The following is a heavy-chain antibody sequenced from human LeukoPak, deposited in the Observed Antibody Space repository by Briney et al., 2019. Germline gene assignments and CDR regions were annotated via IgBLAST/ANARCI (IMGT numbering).Heavy chain of an antibody. J-gene: IGHJ4*02. D-gene: IGHD1-26*01. CDR1: GFTFSSRW. Sequence: PGGSLRLSCAASGFTFSSRWMGWVRQPPGKGLEWVANVDQDGSEKHYVDSVKGRFTISRDNAKYSLYLQMSSLRAEDTAVYYCARGGVTGSVFDYWGQGTLVTVSS. CDR2: VDQDGSEK. V-gene: IGHV3-7*03. CDR3: ARGGVTGSVFDY.